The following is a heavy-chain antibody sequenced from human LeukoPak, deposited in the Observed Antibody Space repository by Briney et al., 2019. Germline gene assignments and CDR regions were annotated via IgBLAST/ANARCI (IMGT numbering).Heavy chain of an antibody. CDR2: IYYSGST. Sequence: SETLSLTCTVSGGSISSYYWSWLRQPPGKGLEWIGYIYYSGSTNYNPSLKSRVTISVDTSKNQFSLKLSSVTAADTAVYYCARDSLWFGEFDYWGQGTLVTVSS. V-gene: IGHV4-59*01. CDR1: GGSISSYY. J-gene: IGHJ4*02. CDR3: ARDSLWFGEFDY. D-gene: IGHD3-10*01.